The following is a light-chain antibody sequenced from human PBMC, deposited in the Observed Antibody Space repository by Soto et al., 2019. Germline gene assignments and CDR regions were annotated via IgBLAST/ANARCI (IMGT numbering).Light chain of an antibody. J-gene: IGKJ1*01. CDR2: ATS. CDR1: QSIARSY. CDR3: QQYGSSLKWA. Sequence: EIVLTQSPGTLSLSPGERATLSCRASQSIARSYLVWYQQRPGQAPRLLIYATSSRATGIPDRISGSGSGTNFTLTISRLEPEDFAVYYCQQYGSSLKWAFGQGTKVEIK. V-gene: IGKV3-20*01.